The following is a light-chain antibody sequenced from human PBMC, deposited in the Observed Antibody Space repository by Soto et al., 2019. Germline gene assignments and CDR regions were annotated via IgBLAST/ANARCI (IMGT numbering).Light chain of an antibody. J-gene: IGLJ1*01. CDR1: SSDVGGYNY. CDR2: DVS. CDR3: SSYTSSSTLLYV. V-gene: IGLV2-14*01. Sequence: QPVLTQPASVSGSPGQSITISCTGTSSDVGGYNYVSWYQQHPGKAPKLMIYDVSNRPSGVSNRFSGSKSGNTASLTISGLQAEDEADYYCSSYTSSSTLLYVFGTGTKLT.